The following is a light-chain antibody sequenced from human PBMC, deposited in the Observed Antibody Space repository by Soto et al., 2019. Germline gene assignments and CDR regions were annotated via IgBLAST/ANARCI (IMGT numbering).Light chain of an antibody. V-gene: IGKV3-11*01. CDR3: QQRSNWPPGT. CDR1: QSVSSY. CDR2: DAS. J-gene: IGKJ5*01. Sequence: EIVLTQSPATLYLSPGERATLSCRASQSVSSYLAWYQQNPGQAHRLLLYDASNRATGMPAMFSGRVSETDFTLPICSLEPEDYADYYCQQRSNWPPGTFGHGTRLQ.